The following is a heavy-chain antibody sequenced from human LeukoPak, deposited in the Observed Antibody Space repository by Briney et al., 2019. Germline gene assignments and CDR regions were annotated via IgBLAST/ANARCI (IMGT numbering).Heavy chain of an antibody. CDR2: INPNSGDT. Sequence: ASVKVSCKASGYTFTGSYIHWVRQAPGQGLEWMGWINPNSGDTNSAQRFQGRVTMTRDTSATTANMELSSLSSDDTAVYYCTRGDRNGYNYWGQGTLVTASS. CDR3: TRGDRNGYNY. D-gene: IGHD5-24*01. CDR1: GYTFTGSY. J-gene: IGHJ4*02. V-gene: IGHV1-2*02.